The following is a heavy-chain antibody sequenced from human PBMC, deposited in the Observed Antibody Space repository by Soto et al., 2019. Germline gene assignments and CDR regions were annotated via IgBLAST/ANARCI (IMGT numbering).Heavy chain of an antibody. CDR1: GFPFTFDG. CDR2: ISYDGSDK. CDR3: VGGQYYFDY. D-gene: IGHD3-10*01. J-gene: IGHJ4*02. V-gene: IGHV3-30*03. Sequence: QVQLVESGGGVVQPGRSLRLSCAASGFPFTFDGMHWVREGPDKGLEWVAIISYDGSDKYYADSVKGRFTISRDNSKNTLYLQMNSLRPEDTALYYCVGGQYYFDYRGQGTLVIVSS.